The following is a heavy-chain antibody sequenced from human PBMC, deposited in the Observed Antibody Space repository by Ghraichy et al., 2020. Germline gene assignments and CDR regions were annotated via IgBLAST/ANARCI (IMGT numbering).Heavy chain of an antibody. J-gene: IGHJ3*02. V-gene: IGHV3-48*03. CDR3: ARKSASMIVVEGAFDI. D-gene: IGHD3-22*01. Sequence: GSLRLSCAASGFTFSSYEMNWVRQAPGKGLEWVSYISSSGSTIYYADSVKGRFTISRDNAKNSLYLQMNSLRAEDTAVYYCARKSASMIVVEGAFDIWGQGTMVTVSS. CDR1: GFTFSSYE. CDR2: ISSSGSTI.